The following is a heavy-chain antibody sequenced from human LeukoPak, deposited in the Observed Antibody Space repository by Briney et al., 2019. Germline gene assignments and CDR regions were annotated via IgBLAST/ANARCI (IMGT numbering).Heavy chain of an antibody. Sequence: GVSLRLSCAASGFTVSSNYMSWVRQAPGKGLEWVSVIYSGGSTYYADSVKGRFTISRDNSKNTLYLQMNSLRAEDTAVYYCARDYYDSSGYYYADAFDIWGQGTMVTVSS. CDR2: IYSGGST. CDR3: ARDYYDSSGYYYADAFDI. CDR1: GFTVSSNY. V-gene: IGHV3-66*01. D-gene: IGHD3-22*01. J-gene: IGHJ3*02.